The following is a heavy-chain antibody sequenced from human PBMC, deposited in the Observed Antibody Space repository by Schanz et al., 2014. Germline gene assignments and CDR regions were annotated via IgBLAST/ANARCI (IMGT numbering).Heavy chain of an antibody. J-gene: IGHJ4*02. CDR2: IYYSGST. CDR3: ARLWGGWRIPDY. CDR1: GDSISSTSYY. D-gene: IGHD6-19*01. V-gene: IGHV4-39*01. Sequence: QLQMQESGPGLVKPSETLSLTCSVSGDSISSTSYYWGWIRQPPGKGLEWIGSIYYSGSTYYNASLKRRVPISVDPSKNQSSLKLNSLTAADSAVYYCARLWGGWRIPDYWGQGTLVTVSS.